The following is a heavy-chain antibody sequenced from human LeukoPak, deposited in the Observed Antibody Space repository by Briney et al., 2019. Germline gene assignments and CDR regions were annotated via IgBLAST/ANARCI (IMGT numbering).Heavy chain of an antibody. CDR1: GGTFSSYA. Sequence: SVKVSCKASGGTFSSYAISWVRQAPGQGLEWMGGIIPIFGTANCAQKFQGRVTITADESTSTAYMELSSLRSEDTAVYYCATGTAMVSYYGMDVWGQGTTVTVSS. CDR3: ATGTAMVSYYGMDV. CDR2: IIPIFGTA. D-gene: IGHD5-18*01. V-gene: IGHV1-69*13. J-gene: IGHJ6*02.